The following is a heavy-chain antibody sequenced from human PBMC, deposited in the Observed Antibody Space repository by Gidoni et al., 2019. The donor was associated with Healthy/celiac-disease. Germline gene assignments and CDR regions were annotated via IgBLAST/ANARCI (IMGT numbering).Heavy chain of an antibody. CDR2: IKQDGSEK. V-gene: IGHV3-7*03. CDR3: ARVDSSSWFFDY. CDR1: GFTFSSFW. D-gene: IGHD6-13*01. Sequence: EVQLVESGGGLVQTGGSLRLSCAASGFTFSSFWMSWGRQAPGKGLEWVANIKQDGSEKYYVDSVKGRFTISRDNAKNSLYLQMNSLRAEDTAVYYCARVDSSSWFFDYWGQGTLVTVSS. J-gene: IGHJ4*02.